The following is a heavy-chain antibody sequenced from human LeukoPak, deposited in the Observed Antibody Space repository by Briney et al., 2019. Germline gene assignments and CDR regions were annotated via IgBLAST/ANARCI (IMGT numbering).Heavy chain of an antibody. J-gene: IGHJ4*02. CDR2: INPNSGGT. Sequence: ASVKVSCKASGYTFTGYYMHWVRQAPGQGLEWMGWINPNSGGTNYAQKFQGRVTMTRDTSISTAYMELSRLRSDDTAVYYCARDLEYSSSAADYWGQGTLVTVSS. CDR3: ARDLEYSSSAADY. CDR1: GYTFTGYY. V-gene: IGHV1-2*02. D-gene: IGHD6-6*01.